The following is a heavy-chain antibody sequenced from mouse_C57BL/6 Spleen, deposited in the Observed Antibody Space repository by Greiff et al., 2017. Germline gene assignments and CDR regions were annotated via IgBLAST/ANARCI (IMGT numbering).Heavy chain of an antibody. V-gene: IGHV6-6*01. CDR2: IRNKANNHAT. Sequence: EVKLVESGGGLVQPGGSMKLSCAASGFTFSDAWMDWVRQSPEKGLEWVAEIRNKANNHATYYAESVKGRFTISRDDSKSSVYLQMNSLRAEDTGIYYCTSPLYYSNYGAMDYWGQGTSVTVSS. CDR1: GFTFSDAW. J-gene: IGHJ4*01. D-gene: IGHD2-5*01. CDR3: TSPLYYSNYGAMDY.